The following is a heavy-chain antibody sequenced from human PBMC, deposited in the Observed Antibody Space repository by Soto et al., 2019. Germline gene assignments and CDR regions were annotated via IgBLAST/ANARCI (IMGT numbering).Heavy chain of an antibody. V-gene: IGHV3-48*03. CDR2: ITSSGSNL. CDR1: GFTFSSFD. D-gene: IGHD5-18*01. CDR3: TRDRWIPDY. J-gene: IGHJ4*02. Sequence: GSLRLSCAASGFTFSSFDMNWVRQAPGKGLEWVSCITSSGSNLYYADSVKGRFTISRDNAKNSLYLQMNSLRVEDTAVYYCTRDRWIPDYWGRGTLVTVSS.